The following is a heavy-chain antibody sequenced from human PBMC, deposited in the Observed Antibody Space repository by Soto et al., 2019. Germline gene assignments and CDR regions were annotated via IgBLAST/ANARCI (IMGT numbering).Heavy chain of an antibody. CDR2: INSDGSST. V-gene: IGHV3-74*01. J-gene: IGHJ6*02. CDR1: GFTFSSYW. D-gene: IGHD2-15*01. CDR3: AQGSGYCSGGSCYHDYYYYGMDV. Sequence: GGSLRLSCAASGFTFSSYWMHWVRQAPGKGLVWVSRINSDGSSTSYADSVKGRFTISRDNVKNTLYLQMNSLRAEDTAVYYCAQGSGYCSGGSCYHDYYYYGMDVWGQGTTVTVSS.